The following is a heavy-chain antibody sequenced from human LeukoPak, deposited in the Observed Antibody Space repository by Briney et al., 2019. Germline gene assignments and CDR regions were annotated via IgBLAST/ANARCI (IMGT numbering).Heavy chain of an antibody. Sequence: ASVKVSCKASGGTLSSYVISWVRQAPGQGLEWMGWISAYNGNTNYAQKLQGRVTMTTDTSTSTAYMELRSLRSDDTAVYYCARDSDCSGGSCYWPYYYYYYGMDVWGQGTTVTVSS. D-gene: IGHD2-15*01. CDR1: GGTLSSYV. J-gene: IGHJ6*02. V-gene: IGHV1-18*01. CDR3: ARDSDCSGGSCYWPYYYYYYGMDV. CDR2: ISAYNGNT.